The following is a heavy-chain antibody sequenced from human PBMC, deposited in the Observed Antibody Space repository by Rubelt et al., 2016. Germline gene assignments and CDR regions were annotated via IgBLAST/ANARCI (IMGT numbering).Heavy chain of an antibody. CDR1: GYTFTGYY. D-gene: IGHD6-19*01. V-gene: IGHV1-2*05. CDR3: ARGSSSGWYIDY. J-gene: IGHJ4*02. CDR2: INPNSGGT. Sequence: QVQLVQSGAEVKKPGASVKVSCKASGYTFTGYYMHWVRQAPGQGLEWVGRINPNSGGTNYAQKFKGRGNMTRETSITTAKMELSRLSSDETGVVYCARGSSSGWYIDYWGQGTLVTVSS.